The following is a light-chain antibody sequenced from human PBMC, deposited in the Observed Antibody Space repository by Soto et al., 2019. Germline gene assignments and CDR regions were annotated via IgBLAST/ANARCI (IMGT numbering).Light chain of an antibody. CDR1: QSLLANCNNKNC. Sequence: DMVWTQSPDSLAVAMGERATSNCKSSQSLLANCNNKNCLAWYQHKPGQPPKMLILWASTRESGVPDRFSGSGSGTDFTLTISSLQAEDAAVYYCRHFFSPPFPFGQGTKVDIK. J-gene: IGKJ2*01. V-gene: IGKV4-1*01. CDR2: WAS. CDR3: RHFFSPPFP.